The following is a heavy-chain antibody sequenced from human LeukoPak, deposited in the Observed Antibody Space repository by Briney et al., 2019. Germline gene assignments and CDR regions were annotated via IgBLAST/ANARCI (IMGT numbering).Heavy chain of an antibody. CDR2: ISAYNGNT. D-gene: IGHD4-11*01. V-gene: IGHV1-18*01. J-gene: IGHJ5*02. Sequence: ASVKVSCKASGYTFTSYGISWVRQAPGQGLEWMGWISAYNGNTNYAQKLQGRVTMTTDTSTSTAYMELRSLRYDDTAVYYCARVGHGLGNYLGNWFDPWGQGTLVTVSS. CDR3: ARVGHGLGNYLGNWFDP. CDR1: GYTFTSYG.